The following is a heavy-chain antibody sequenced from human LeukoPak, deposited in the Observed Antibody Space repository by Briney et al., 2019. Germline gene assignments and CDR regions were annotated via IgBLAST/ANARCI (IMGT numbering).Heavy chain of an antibody. CDR3: ARQGAAGKYYYYYMDV. Sequence: GESLKISCQGSGYNFPIYWIGWVRQMPGQGLEWMGIIYPDDSNTIYGPSFQGQVTISADKSINTAYLEWSSLKASDTAIYYCARQGAAGKYYYYYMDVWGKGTTVTVSS. CDR2: IYPDDSNT. V-gene: IGHV5-51*01. CDR1: GYNFPIYW. J-gene: IGHJ6*03. D-gene: IGHD6-13*01.